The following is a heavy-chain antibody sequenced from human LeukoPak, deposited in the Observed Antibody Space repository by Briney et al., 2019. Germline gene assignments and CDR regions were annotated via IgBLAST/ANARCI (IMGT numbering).Heavy chain of an antibody. J-gene: IGHJ4*02. CDR3: ARDDRPSGHDFDY. CDR2: IRSKADGGTT. Sequence: PGGSLRLSCTASGFTFRDYNINWFHQAPGRGLEWVGFIRSKADGGTTEYAASVKGRFTISRDDSKNVAYLQINNLRAEDTALYYCARDDRPSGHDFDYWGQGTLVTVSS. CDR1: GFTFRDYN. D-gene: IGHD6-6*01. V-gene: IGHV3-49*03.